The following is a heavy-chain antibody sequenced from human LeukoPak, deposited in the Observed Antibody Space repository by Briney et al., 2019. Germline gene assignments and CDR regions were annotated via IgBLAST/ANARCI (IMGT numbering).Heavy chain of an antibody. CDR3: ARQRRRGEAFDI. J-gene: IGHJ3*02. Sequence: GGSLRLSCAASGFTVSSNYMSWVRQATGKGLEWVSAIGTAGDTYYPGSVEGRFTISRENAKNSLYLQMNSLRAGDTAVYYCARQRRRGEAFDIWGQGTMVTVSS. D-gene: IGHD3-16*01. CDR1: GFTVSSNY. CDR2: IGTAGDT. V-gene: IGHV3-13*01.